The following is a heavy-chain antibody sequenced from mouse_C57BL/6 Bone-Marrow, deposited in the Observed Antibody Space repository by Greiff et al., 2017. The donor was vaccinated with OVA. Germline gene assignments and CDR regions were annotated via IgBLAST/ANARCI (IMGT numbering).Heavy chain of an antibody. J-gene: IGHJ3*01. CDR3: SIGARCDSNSGFAY. CDR2: IYPRSGNT. Sequence: QVQLQQSGAELARPGASVKLSCKASGYTFTSYGIRWVKQRPGQGLEWIGEIYPRSGNTYYNEKFKGKATLTADKSSSTAYMELRSLTSEDSAVCVGSIGARCDSNSGFAYWGQGTLVTVSA. CDR1: GYTFTSYG. V-gene: IGHV1-81*01. D-gene: IGHD2-5*01.